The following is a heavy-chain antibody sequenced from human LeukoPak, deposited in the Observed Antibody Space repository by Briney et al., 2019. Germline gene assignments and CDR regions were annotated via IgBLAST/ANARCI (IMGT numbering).Heavy chain of an antibody. Sequence: SETLSLTRTVSGGSISSYYWSWIRQPPGKGLEWIGYIYYSGSTNYNPSLKSRVTISVDTSKNQFSLKLSSVTAADTAVYYCTRGRRFLESLFDYWGQGTLVTVSS. CDR3: TRGRRFLESLFDY. V-gene: IGHV4-59*01. CDR1: GGSISSYY. J-gene: IGHJ4*02. CDR2: IYYSGST. D-gene: IGHD3-3*01.